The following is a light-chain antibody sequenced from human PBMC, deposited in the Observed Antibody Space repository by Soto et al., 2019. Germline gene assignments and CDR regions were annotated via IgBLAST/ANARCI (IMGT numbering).Light chain of an antibody. CDR1: SSDVGGYNY. J-gene: IGLJ2*01. Sequence: QSALTQPASVSGSPGQSITISCTGTSSDVGGYNYVSWYQQHPGKAPKLMIYDVSNRPSGVSNRFSGSKSDNTASLAISRLPGEDEADYYCSSYTSPSAVVFGGGTKLTVL. V-gene: IGLV2-14*01. CDR2: DVS. CDR3: SSYTSPSAVV.